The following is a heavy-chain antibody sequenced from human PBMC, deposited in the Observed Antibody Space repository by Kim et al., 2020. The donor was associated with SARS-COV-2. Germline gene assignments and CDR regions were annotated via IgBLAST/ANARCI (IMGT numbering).Heavy chain of an antibody. CDR1: GYSFTSYW. J-gene: IGHJ4*02. Sequence: GESLKISCKGSGYSFTSYWIGWVRQMPGKGLEWMGIIYPGDSDTRYSPSFQGQVTISADKSISTAYLQWSSLKALDTAMYYCAREAGSGSYYNILDYWGQGTLVTVSS. CDR3: AREAGSGSYYNILDY. CDR2: IYPGDSDT. D-gene: IGHD3-10*01. V-gene: IGHV5-51*01.